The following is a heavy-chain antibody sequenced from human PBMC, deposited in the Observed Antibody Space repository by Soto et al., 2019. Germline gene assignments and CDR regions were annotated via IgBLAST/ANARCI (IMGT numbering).Heavy chain of an antibody. CDR1: GGSISSGGYY. V-gene: IGHV4-31*03. D-gene: IGHD5-18*01. CDR2: IYYSGNT. Sequence: PSETLSLTCTDSGGSISSGGYYWSWVRQNPRRGLEWIGNIYYSGNTYYNPSLKSRLTISVDTSKNQFSLNLSSVTAADTAVYYCARDRLMATAGTARHYFGLDVWGQGTTVTVSS. CDR3: ARDRLMATAGTARHYFGLDV. J-gene: IGHJ6*02.